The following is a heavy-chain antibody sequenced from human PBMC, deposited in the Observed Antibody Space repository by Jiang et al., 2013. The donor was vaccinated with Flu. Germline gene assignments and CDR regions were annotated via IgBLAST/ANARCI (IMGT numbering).Heavy chain of an antibody. J-gene: IGHJ4*02. CDR2: VTHSGGV. D-gene: IGHD5-12*01. V-gene: IGHV4-34*01. CDR3: ARGQYIVAIPLDL. Sequence: ARLLKPSETLSLTCAVYGGAFSGHYWSWIRQPPGKGLEWIGEVTHSGGVTPNPSLKSRVTISADTSKKQFSLHLKSVTAADTAIYYCARGQYIVAIPLDLWGQGTLVTVSS. CDR1: GGAFSGHY.